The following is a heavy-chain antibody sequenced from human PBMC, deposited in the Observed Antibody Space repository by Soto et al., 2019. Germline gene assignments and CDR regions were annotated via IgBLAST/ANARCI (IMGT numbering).Heavy chain of an antibody. CDR1: GGTFSSYA. CDR3: VREVVVVAAAGFGWFDS. CDR2: IIPIFGTA. Sequence: QVQLVQSGAEAKKPGSSVKVSCKASGGTFSSYAISWVRQAPGHGLEWMGGIIPIFGTANYAQKFQGRVTITADDTTSTANMELSSLRSDDTAVYYGVREVVVVAAAGFGWFDSWGRGTLVTVCS. D-gene: IGHD2-15*01. V-gene: IGHV1-69*01. J-gene: IGHJ5*01.